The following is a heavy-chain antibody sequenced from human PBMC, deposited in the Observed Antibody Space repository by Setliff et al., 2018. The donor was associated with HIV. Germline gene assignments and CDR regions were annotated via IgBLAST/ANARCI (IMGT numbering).Heavy chain of an antibody. Sequence: GGSLRLSCAASGFTFSRYGMNWVRQAPGKGLEWVSTISDSDNSTYYADSVMGRFTISRDNSKNTLYLQMNGLRAEDTAEYYCAKELAASGLGYFDSWGRGILVTVSS. D-gene: IGHD3-22*01. V-gene: IGHV3-23*01. CDR2: ISDSDNST. CDR3: AKELAASGLGYFDS. J-gene: IGHJ4*02. CDR1: GFTFSRYG.